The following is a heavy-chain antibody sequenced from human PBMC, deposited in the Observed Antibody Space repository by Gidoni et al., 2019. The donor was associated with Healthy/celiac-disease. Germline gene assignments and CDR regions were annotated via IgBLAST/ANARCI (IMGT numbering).Heavy chain of an antibody. CDR2: IIPIFGTA. CDR1: GGAFSSDA. J-gene: IGHJ4*02. V-gene: IGHV1-69*01. D-gene: IGHD4-17*01. Sequence: QVQLVRSGAEVKKPGSSVKVSGMASGGAFSSDAISWVRQAPGQGLEWMGGIIPIFGTANYAQKFQGRVTITADESTSTAYMELSSLRSEDTAVYYCARGNGDYRPIDYWGQGTLVTVSS. CDR3: ARGNGDYRPIDY.